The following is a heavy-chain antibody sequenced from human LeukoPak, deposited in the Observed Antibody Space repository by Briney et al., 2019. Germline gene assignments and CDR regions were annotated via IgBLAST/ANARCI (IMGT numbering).Heavy chain of an antibody. CDR2: ISGSGGST. V-gene: IGHV3-23*01. Sequence: SGGSLRLSCAASGFTFSSYGMSWVRQAPGKGLEWVSAISGSGGSTYYADSVKGRFTISRDNAKNSLYLQMNSLRAEDTAVYYCARVAYYYDSSGYYYVTSGFDYWGQGTLVTVSS. J-gene: IGHJ4*02. CDR1: GFTFSSYG. CDR3: ARVAYYYDSSGYYYVTSGFDY. D-gene: IGHD3-22*01.